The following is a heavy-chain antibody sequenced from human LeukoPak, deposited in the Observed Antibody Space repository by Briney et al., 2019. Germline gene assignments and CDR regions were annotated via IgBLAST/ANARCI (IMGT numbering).Heavy chain of an antibody. J-gene: IGHJ4*02. CDR3: AKDRVEMATLGALDY. Sequence: GRSLRLSCAASRFTFSSYGMHWVRQAPGKGLEWGAVISYDGSNKYYADSVKGRFTISRDNSKNTLYLQMNSLRAEDTAVYYCAKDRVEMATLGALDYWGQGTLVTVSS. V-gene: IGHV3-30*18. CDR1: RFTFSSYG. D-gene: IGHD5-24*01. CDR2: ISYDGSNK.